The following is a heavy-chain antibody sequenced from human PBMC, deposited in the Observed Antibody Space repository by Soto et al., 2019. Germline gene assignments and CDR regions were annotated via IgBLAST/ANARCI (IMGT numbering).Heavy chain of an antibody. V-gene: IGHV3-23*01. CDR2: ISGSGGST. CDR1: GFTFSSYA. CDR3: ARDALLSSGMDV. D-gene: IGHD2-15*01. J-gene: IGHJ6*02. Sequence: GGSLRLSCAASGFTFSSYAMSWVRQAPGKGLEWVSAISGSGGSTYYADSMKGRFTISRDNSKNTLYLQMNSLRAEDTAVYYCARDALLSSGMDVWGQGTTVTVSS.